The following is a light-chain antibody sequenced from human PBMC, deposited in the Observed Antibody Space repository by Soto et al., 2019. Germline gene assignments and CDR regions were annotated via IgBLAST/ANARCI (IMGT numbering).Light chain of an antibody. Sequence: VVLTQSPATLSLSPGERATLSCRANQPVSANYLAWYQQKPGQAPRLLIYGASSRATGIPDRFSGSGSGTDFTLTISRLEPEDFAVFYCHQYGSSPFTFGPGTKVYIK. CDR1: QPVSANY. CDR3: HQYGSSPFT. CDR2: GAS. V-gene: IGKV3-20*01. J-gene: IGKJ3*01.